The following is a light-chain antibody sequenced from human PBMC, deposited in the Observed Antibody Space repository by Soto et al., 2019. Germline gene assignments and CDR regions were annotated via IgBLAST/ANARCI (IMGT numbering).Light chain of an antibody. CDR3: QQRSNWQLT. Sequence: EIVLTQSPATLSLSPGERATLSCRPSQSVSSYLAWYQQKPGQAPRLLISDASNRATGIPARFSGSGSGTDFTLTISSLEPEDCAVYYCQQRSNWQLTFGGGTKVEIK. CDR2: DAS. V-gene: IGKV3-11*01. J-gene: IGKJ4*01. CDR1: QSVSSY.